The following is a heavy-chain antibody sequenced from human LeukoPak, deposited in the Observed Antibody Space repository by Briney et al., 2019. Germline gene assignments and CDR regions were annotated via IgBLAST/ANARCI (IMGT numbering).Heavy chain of an antibody. D-gene: IGHD6-19*01. V-gene: IGHV4-59*01. J-gene: IGHJ3*02. Sequence: PSQTLSLTCTVSGGSISSYYWSWIRQPPGKGLEWIGYIYYSGSTNYNPSLKSRVTISVDTSKNQFSLKLSSVTAADTAVYYCARDRGQWLPRIDAFDIWGQGTMVTVSS. CDR3: ARDRGQWLPRIDAFDI. CDR2: IYYSGST. CDR1: GGSISSYY.